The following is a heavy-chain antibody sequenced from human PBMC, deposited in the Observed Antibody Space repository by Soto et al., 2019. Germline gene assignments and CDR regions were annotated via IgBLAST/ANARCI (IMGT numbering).Heavy chain of an antibody. V-gene: IGHV3-53*01. CDR1: GFTVSSNY. CDR3: ARVRDYDSSGSDNGFDI. D-gene: IGHD3-22*01. J-gene: IGHJ3*02. Sequence: EVQLVEAGGGLIQPGDSLRLSCAASGFTVSSNYMNWVRQAPGKGLEWVSVIYSGGDTYYADSVKGRFTISRDNSKNTMYLQMNTLRAEDTAVYFCARVRDYDSSGSDNGFDIWGQGTMVTVSS. CDR2: IYSGGDT.